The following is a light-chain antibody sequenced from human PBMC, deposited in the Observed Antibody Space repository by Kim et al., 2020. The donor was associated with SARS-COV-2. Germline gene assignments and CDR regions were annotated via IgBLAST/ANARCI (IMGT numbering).Light chain of an antibody. J-gene: IGKJ1*01. V-gene: IGKV3-15*01. Sequence: VSPRERDTPSCRASQIVSSNLAWYQQKPGQAPRLLIYGAATRATGIPARFSGSGSGTEFTLTISSLQSEDFAVYYCQQYNTWPRTFGQGTKVEIK. CDR2: GAA. CDR1: QIVSSN. CDR3: QQYNTWPRT.